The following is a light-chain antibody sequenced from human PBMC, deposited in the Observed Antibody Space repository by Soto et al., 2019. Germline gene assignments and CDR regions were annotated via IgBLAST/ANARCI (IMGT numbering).Light chain of an antibody. CDR2: EVS. CDR1: SSDVGGYNY. Sequence: QSVLTQPASVSGSPGQSVTISCTGTSSDVGGYNYVSWYQQHPGKAPKLIIYEVSNRPSGVSNRFSGSKSGNTASLTISGLQTEDEAHYYCNSYTTSSTLLYVFGTGTKVTVL. V-gene: IGLV2-14*01. J-gene: IGLJ1*01. CDR3: NSYTTSSTLLYV.